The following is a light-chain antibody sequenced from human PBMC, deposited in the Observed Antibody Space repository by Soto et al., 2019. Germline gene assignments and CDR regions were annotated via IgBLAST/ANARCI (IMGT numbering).Light chain of an antibody. Sequence: QSVLTQPASVSGSPGQSITISCTGTSSDVGLYNYVSWYRRLPGKAPELIIYDVSNRPSGVSNRFSGSKSANTASLTISGLQAEDEADYYCNSYTSSGTYVFGTGTKVTVL. CDR3: NSYTSSGTYV. CDR1: SSDVGLYNY. CDR2: DVS. V-gene: IGLV2-14*03. J-gene: IGLJ1*01.